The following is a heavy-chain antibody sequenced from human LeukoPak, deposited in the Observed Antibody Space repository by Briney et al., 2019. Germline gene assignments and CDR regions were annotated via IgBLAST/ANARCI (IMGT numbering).Heavy chain of an antibody. D-gene: IGHD4-17*01. CDR3: ARERPPNGDYAFIDY. V-gene: IGHV4-4*07. CDR2: IYTSGST. J-gene: IGHJ4*02. Sequence: PSETLSLTCTVSGGSISSYYWSWIRQPAGKGLEWIGRIYTSGSTNYNPSLKSRVTMSVDTSKNQFSLKLSSVTAADTAVYYCARERPPNGDYAFIDYWGQGTLVTVSS. CDR1: GGSISSYY.